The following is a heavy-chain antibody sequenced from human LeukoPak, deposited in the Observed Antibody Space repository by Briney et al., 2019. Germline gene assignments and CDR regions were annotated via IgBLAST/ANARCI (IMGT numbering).Heavy chain of an antibody. CDR2: IMHDGSDK. CDR1: GFTFSSFW. Sequence: GGPLRLSCAASGFTFSSFWMTWVRQAPGKGLEWVANIMHDGSDKYYVDSVKGRFAISRDNAKNSLYLQMNSLRVEHTAVYYCARGGLYCSDTSCYRETHYWAQGTLVTVSS. J-gene: IGHJ4*02. V-gene: IGHV3-7*01. CDR3: ARGGLYCSDTSCYRETHY. D-gene: IGHD2-2*02.